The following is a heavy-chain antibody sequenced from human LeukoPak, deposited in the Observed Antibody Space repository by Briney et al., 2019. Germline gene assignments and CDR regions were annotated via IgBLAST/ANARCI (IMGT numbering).Heavy chain of an antibody. J-gene: IGHJ4*01. V-gene: IGHV3-23*01. D-gene: IGHD5-18*01. CDR2: ITGSGGGK. CDR3: AKGLQHSNLD. Sequence: LSGGSLRLSCAASGFTFGNFAMTWVRQAPGKGLEWVSAITGSGGGKYYADSVKGRFVISRGNSENTLDLQMNSLRAEDTAVYYCAKGLQHSNLDWGHGTLVTVSS. CDR1: GFTFGNFA.